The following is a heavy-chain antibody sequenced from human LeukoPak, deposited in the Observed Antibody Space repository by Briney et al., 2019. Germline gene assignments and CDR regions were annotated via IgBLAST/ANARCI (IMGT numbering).Heavy chain of an antibody. CDR1: GYSFTSYW. V-gene: IGHV5-51*07. CDR3: ARQVVGATGVAY. J-gene: IGHJ4*02. Sequence: GETLRISSKGSGYSFTSYWSGWVHQMPGKGLEWMGIIYPGDSDTRYSPSFQGQVTISADKSISTAYLQWSSLKASDTAMYYCARQVVGATGVAYWGQGTLVTVSS. D-gene: IGHD1-26*01. CDR2: IYPGDSDT.